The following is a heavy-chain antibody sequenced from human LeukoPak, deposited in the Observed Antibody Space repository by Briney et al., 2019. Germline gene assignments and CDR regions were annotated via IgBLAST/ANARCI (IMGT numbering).Heavy chain of an antibody. D-gene: IGHD3-22*01. CDR3: ARVRNYYDSSGYSLGY. Sequence: ASVKVSCKVSGYTLTELSMHWVRQATGQGLEWMGWMNPNSGNTGYAQKFQGRVTMTRNTSISTAYMELSSLRSEDTAVYYCARVRNYYDSSGYSLGYWGQGTLVTVSS. CDR1: GYTLTELS. V-gene: IGHV1-8*01. CDR2: MNPNSGNT. J-gene: IGHJ4*02.